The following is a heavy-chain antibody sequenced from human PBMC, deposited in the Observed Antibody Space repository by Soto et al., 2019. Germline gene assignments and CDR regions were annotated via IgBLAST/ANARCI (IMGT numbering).Heavy chain of an antibody. CDR3: ARRIEMTTMKTGMDV. CDR2: IHHSGST. CDR1: GYSITSGHY. V-gene: IGHV4-38-2*01. J-gene: IGHJ6*02. Sequence: SETLSLTCDVSGYSITSGHYWGWIRQPPGKGLEWIGIIHHSGSTYYNPSLKGRVTISIDTSRKQFSLKLTSVTAADTAVYYCARRIEMTTMKTGMDVWGQGTTVTVSS.